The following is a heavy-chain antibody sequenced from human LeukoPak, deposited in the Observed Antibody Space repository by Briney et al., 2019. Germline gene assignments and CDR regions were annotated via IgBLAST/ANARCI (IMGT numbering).Heavy chain of an antibody. CDR3: ARDSPAPNENAFDI. J-gene: IGHJ3*02. CDR2: TNPDGSTT. Sequence: GGSLRLSCSAAAFTFSTYWIHWVRQAPGKGLVWVSRTNPDGSTTFYADSVKGRFTISRDNAKNSLYLQMNSLRAEDTAVYYCARDSPAPNENAFDIWGQGTMVTVSS. V-gene: IGHV3-74*01. D-gene: IGHD1-1*01. CDR1: AFTFSTYW.